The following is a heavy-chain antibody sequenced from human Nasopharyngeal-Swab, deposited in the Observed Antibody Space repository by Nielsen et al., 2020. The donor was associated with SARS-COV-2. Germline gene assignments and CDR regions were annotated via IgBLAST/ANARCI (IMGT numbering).Heavy chain of an antibody. D-gene: IGHD6-19*01. J-gene: IGHJ6*02. CDR1: GFNGDY. CDR3: ARGPYTSGWYGPVFYGLDV. CDR2: INANSGGT. V-gene: IGHV1-2*02. Sequence: ASVKVSGKASGFNGDYLHWLRQSPGQGLEWMGWINANSGGTTYAQKFQGRVAMTRDTSTSTVYIELSSLRSDDTAVYYCARGPYTSGWYGPVFYGLDVWGQGTTVTVSS.